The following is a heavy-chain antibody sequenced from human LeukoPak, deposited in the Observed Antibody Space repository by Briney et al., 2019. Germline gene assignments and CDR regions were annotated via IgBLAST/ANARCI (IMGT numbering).Heavy chain of an antibody. D-gene: IGHD2-2*01. CDR3: ARAYCSGTSCTLHYYYGMDV. V-gene: IGHV3-48*03. J-gene: IGHJ6*04. CDR2: ISSSGSPI. CDR1: GFTFSNYE. Sequence: GGSLRPSCAAYGFTFSNYEIESVRQAPGKGLEWVSYISSSGSPINYAASVKGRFTIYRDNAKNSLYKQTNSLRAEDTAVYYCARAYCSGTSCTLHYYYGMDVWGKGPTVTVSS.